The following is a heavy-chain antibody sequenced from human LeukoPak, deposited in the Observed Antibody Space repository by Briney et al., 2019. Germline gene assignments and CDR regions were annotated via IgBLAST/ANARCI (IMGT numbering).Heavy chain of an antibody. CDR1: GFTFSSYG. J-gene: IGHJ3*02. CDR2: IRYDGSNK. CDR3: ARGPMNLYSSSRRRAFDI. Sequence: TGGSLRLSCAASGFTFSSYGMHWVRQAPGKGLEWVAFIRYDGSNKYYADSVKGRFTISRDNSKNTLYLQMNSLRAEDTAVYYCARGPMNLYSSSRRRAFDIWGQGTMVTVSS. V-gene: IGHV3-30*02. D-gene: IGHD6-13*01.